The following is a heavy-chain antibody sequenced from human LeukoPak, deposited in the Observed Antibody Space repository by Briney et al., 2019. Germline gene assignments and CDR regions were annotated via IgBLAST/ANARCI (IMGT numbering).Heavy chain of an antibody. V-gene: IGHV3-74*01. Sequence: PGGSLRLSCTASGFSFNKHWMHWVRQAPGGGRVWVSRIDPDGVGSDSADSVRGRFTISRDNARNTLYLQMESLRAEDTAVYYCARPPDSLANAYDVWGQGTMVTVSS. D-gene: IGHD3-22*01. CDR1: GFSFNKHW. CDR3: ARPPDSLANAYDV. CDR2: IDPDGVGS. J-gene: IGHJ3*01.